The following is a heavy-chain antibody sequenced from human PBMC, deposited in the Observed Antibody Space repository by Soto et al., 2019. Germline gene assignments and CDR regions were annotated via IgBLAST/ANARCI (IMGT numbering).Heavy chain of an antibody. D-gene: IGHD1-26*01. J-gene: IGHJ4*02. Sequence: QVQLVQSGAEVKKPGSSVKVSCKASGGTFSSYSINWVRQAPGQGLEWMGEIIPIFGTANYAQKLQGRVTIPADESTSIAYMELSSLRSEDTAVYYCARDGGRHSGGIDYWGQGTLVTVSS. V-gene: IGHV1-69*01. CDR3: ARDGGRHSGGIDY. CDR1: GGTFSSYS. CDR2: IIPIFGTA.